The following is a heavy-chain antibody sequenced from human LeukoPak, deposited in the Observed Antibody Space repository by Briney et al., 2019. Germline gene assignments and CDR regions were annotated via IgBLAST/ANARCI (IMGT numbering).Heavy chain of an antibody. CDR3: AKLSGYDFSYFDY. V-gene: IGHV3-48*03. CDR1: GFTFSSYE. J-gene: IGHJ4*02. Sequence: GGSLRLSCAASGFTFSSYEMNWVRQAPGKGPEWVSYISSSGSTIYYADSVKGRFTISRDNAKNSLHLQMNGLRAEDTAVYYCAKLSGYDFSYFDYWGQGTLVTVSS. CDR2: ISSSGSTI. D-gene: IGHD5-12*01.